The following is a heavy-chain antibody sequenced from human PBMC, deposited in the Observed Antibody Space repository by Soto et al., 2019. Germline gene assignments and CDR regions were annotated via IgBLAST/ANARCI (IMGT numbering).Heavy chain of an antibody. Sequence: GASVKVSCKASGYSFTSLDINWVRQTAGQGLEWMGWMEPSTGRTGYAQKFQGRVTMTRDTSINTAYMELTTLTSDVTAFYYCARGVSAGVDYWGQGTLVTVSS. J-gene: IGHJ4*02. D-gene: IGHD1-26*01. CDR2: MEPSTGRT. V-gene: IGHV1-8*01. CDR1: GYSFTSLD. CDR3: ARGVSAGVDY.